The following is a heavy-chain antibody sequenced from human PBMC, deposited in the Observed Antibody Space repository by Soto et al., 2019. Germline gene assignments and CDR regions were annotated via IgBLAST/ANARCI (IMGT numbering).Heavy chain of an antibody. CDR1: GGTFSNFA. CDR2: FIPTFGKL. J-gene: IGHJ1*01. Sequence: QVQLVQSGAEVKKPGSSVKVSCKASGGTFSNFAISWVRQAPGQGLEWMGGFIPTFGKLNYAQRFQGRLTISADESTSTAYMELSRLRSEDTAVYYCARFEQLVLHWGQGTLVTVSS. CDR3: ARFEQLVLH. V-gene: IGHV1-69*01. D-gene: IGHD6-13*01.